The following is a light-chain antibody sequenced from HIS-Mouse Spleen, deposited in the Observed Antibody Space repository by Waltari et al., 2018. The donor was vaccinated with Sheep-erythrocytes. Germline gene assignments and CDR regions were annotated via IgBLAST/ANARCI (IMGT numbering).Light chain of an antibody. CDR3: CSYAGSYNHV. V-gene: IGLV2-11*01. CDR2: DVS. J-gene: IGLJ1*01. CDR1: SSDVGGYNY. Sequence: QSALTQPRSVSGSPGQSVTISCTGTSSDVGGYNYVSWYQQHPGKAPKLMIYDVSKRPSGVPVRLSGSKSGTTASLTISGLQAEDEADYYCCSYAGSYNHVFATGTKVTVL.